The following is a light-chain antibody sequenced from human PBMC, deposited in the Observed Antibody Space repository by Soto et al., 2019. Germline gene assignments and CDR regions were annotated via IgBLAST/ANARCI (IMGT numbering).Light chain of an antibody. CDR3: QQYDNLPRHT. CDR1: QDISNS. J-gene: IGKJ2*01. CDR2: DAS. Sequence: DIQMTQSPSSLSASVGDRVTITCKSSQDISNSLNWYQQKPGQDPQLLIYDASNLETAVPSRFSGSGSGTDVTFTISSMQPADIATYYCQQYDNLPRHTFGQGTKLEIK. V-gene: IGKV1-33*01.